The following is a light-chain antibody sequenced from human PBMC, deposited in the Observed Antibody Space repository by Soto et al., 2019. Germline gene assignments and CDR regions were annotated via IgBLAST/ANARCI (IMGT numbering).Light chain of an antibody. J-gene: IGKJ5*01. V-gene: IGKV3-20*01. CDR1: QSVSSSY. CDR3: QQYCSSSIT. CDR2: GAS. Sequence: EIVLTQSPGTLSLSPGERATLSCRASQSVSSSYLAWYQQKPGQAPRLLIYGASSRATGIPDRFSGSGSGTDFTLTISRLEPEDFAVYYCQQYCSSSITFGQGTRLEIK.